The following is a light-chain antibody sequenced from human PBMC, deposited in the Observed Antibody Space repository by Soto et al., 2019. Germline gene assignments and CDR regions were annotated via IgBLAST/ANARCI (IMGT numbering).Light chain of an antibody. CDR1: QSVLYSSNNKNY. V-gene: IGKV4-1*01. Sequence: DIVMTQSPDSLAVSLGERATINCKSSQSVLYSSNNKNYLAWYQKKPGQPPKLLLYCASTRESGVPDRFSGSGSGTDFTLTVSSLQAEDVAVYYCQQYYSSPRTFGQGTKVEIK. CDR3: QQYYSSPRT. CDR2: CAS. J-gene: IGKJ1*01.